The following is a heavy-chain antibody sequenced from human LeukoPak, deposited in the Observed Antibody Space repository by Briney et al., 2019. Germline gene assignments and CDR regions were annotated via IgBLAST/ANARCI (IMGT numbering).Heavy chain of an antibody. Sequence: TSETLSLTCTVSVGSISSSSYYWGWIRQPPGKGLEWIGSIYYSGSTYYNPSLKSRVTISVDTSKNQFSLKLSSVTAADTAVYYCARHVRSYYVFDYWGQGTLVTVSS. J-gene: IGHJ4*02. CDR2: IYYSGST. V-gene: IGHV4-39*01. CDR3: ARHVRSYYVFDY. D-gene: IGHD1-26*01. CDR1: VGSISSSSYY.